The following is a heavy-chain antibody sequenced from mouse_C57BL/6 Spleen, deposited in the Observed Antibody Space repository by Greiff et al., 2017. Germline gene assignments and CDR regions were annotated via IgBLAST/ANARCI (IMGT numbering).Heavy chain of an antibody. J-gene: IGHJ1*03. CDR1: GYSITSDY. CDR2: ISYSGST. D-gene: IGHD2-4*01. CDR3: ARGMTYDYESDWYFDV. V-gene: IGHV3-8*01. Sequence: DVQLQESGPGLAKPSQTLSLTCSVTGYSITSDYWNWIRKFPGNKLEYMGYISYSGSTYYNPSLKSRISITRDTSKNQYYLQLNSVTTEDTATYYCARGMTYDYESDWYFDVWGTGTTVTVSS.